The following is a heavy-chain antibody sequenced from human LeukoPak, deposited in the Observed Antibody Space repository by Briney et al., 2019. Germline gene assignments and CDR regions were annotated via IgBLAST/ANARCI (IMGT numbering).Heavy chain of an antibody. J-gene: IGHJ4*02. CDR2: ISGNGDGT. V-gene: IGHV3-23*01. CDR1: GFTFSNYA. Sequence: PGGSLRLSCAASGFTFSNYAMSWVRQAPGKGLEWDSTISGNGDGTYYADSVKGRFTISRDNSKNTLYLQMNSLSPEDTAVYYCALSSSGFYRSYFDYWGQGTLVTVSS. D-gene: IGHD3-22*01. CDR3: ALSSSGFYRSYFDY.